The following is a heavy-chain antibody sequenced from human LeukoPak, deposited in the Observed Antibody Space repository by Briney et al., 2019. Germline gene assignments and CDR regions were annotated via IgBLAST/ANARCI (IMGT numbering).Heavy chain of an antibody. D-gene: IGHD3-22*01. Sequence: GGSLRLSCAATGFTVSSNYMSWVRQALGKGVEWVSGIYSGGSSDYADSVKGRFTISRDNSKNTLYLQMNSLRAEDTAVYYCAIGSPMTRRFFDYWGQGTLVTVSS. CDR2: IYSGGSS. V-gene: IGHV3-66*01. CDR3: AIGSPMTRRFFDY. J-gene: IGHJ4*02. CDR1: GFTVSSNY.